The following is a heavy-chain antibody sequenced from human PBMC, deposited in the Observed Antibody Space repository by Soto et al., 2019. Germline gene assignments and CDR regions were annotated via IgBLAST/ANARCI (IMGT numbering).Heavy chain of an antibody. Sequence: GGSLRLSCAASGLSFSIYEMNWVRQAPGKGLEWVSYISSSGINIHYADSVKGRFTISRDNAKNTLYLQMNSLRAEDTAVYYCARDGFGGWYYYYYGMDVWGQGTTVTVSS. D-gene: IGHD6-19*01. J-gene: IGHJ6*02. CDR1: GLSFSIYE. CDR3: ARDGFGGWYYYYYGMDV. CDR2: ISSSGINI. V-gene: IGHV3-48*03.